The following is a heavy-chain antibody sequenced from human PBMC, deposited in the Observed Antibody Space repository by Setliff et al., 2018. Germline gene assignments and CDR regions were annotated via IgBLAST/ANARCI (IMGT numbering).Heavy chain of an antibody. Sequence: GASVKVSCKASGYNFAESIVSWVRQAPGQGLEWMGRISAYNGHTYSAQKVQARVTLTTDTSTSAAYMDLRSLRSDYTAVYYCAISTLSICSGGTCPNAVEVWGQGTRVT. V-gene: IGHV1-18*01. CDR1: GYNFAESI. CDR2: ISAYNGHT. CDR3: AISTLSICSGGTCPNAVEV. D-gene: IGHD2-15*01. J-gene: IGHJ3*01.